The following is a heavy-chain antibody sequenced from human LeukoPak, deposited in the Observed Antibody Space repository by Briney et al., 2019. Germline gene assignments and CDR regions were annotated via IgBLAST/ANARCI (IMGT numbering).Heavy chain of an antibody. CDR3: ARAPWKSIENFQH. CDR2: IRHDGSNK. Sequence: GGSLRLSCAASGFTFSSYGMHWVRQAPGKGLEWVAFIRHDGSNKYYADSVKGRFTISRDNAKNSLYLQMSSLRAEDTAVYYCARAPWKSIENFQHWGQGTRVTVSS. D-gene: IGHD1-1*01. CDR1: GFTFSSYG. J-gene: IGHJ1*01. V-gene: IGHV3-30*02.